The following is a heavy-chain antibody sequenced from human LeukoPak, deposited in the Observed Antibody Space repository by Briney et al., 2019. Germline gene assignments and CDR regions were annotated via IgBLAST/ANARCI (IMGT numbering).Heavy chain of an antibody. D-gene: IGHD3-22*01. Sequence: GGSLRLSCAASGFTFSSYAMSWVRQAPGKGLEWVSAISGSGGSTYYADSVKGRSTISRDNSKNTLYLQMNSLRAEDTAVYYCAKLRGPIVVVITTDYWGQGTLVTVSS. V-gene: IGHV3-23*01. CDR2: ISGSGGST. CDR1: GFTFSSYA. J-gene: IGHJ4*02. CDR3: AKLRGPIVVVITTDY.